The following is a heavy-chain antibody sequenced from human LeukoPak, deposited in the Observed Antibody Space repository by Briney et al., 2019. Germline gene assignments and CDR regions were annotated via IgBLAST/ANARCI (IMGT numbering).Heavy chain of an antibody. CDR1: GVTFRNHS. CDR2: ISHDGGND. Sequence: TGGSLRLSCAASGVTFRNHSMNWVRQAPGKGLEWVTVISHDGGNDYYRDSVKGRFTISRDNSRNTVFLQMNSLRPGDTAVYSCVGSPTYYIMEVWGKGTTVTVSS. CDR3: VGSPTYYIMEV. J-gene: IGHJ6*03. D-gene: IGHD3-10*01. V-gene: IGHV3-30*03.